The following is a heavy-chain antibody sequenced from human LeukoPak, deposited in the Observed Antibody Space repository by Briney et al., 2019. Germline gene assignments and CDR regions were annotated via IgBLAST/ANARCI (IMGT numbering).Heavy chain of an antibody. D-gene: IGHD3-3*01. CDR2: IYSSGST. J-gene: IGHJ3*01. CDR3: ARGHLEWSPTAAFDV. Sequence: PSETLSLTCSVSGVSISTYFWSWIRQPPGKGLEWIGYIYSSGSTNYNPSLKSRVTISVDSSKNHFSLSLGSVTAADTAVYFCARGHLEWSPTAAFDVWGQGTMVTVSS. V-gene: IGHV4-59*01. CDR1: GVSISTYF.